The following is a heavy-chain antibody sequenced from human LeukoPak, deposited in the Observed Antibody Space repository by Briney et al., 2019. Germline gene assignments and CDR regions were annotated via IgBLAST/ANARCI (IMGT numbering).Heavy chain of an antibody. J-gene: IGHJ4*02. CDR1: GGSISSYY. CDR2: VYHTGHT. CDR3: ARHRFGHLFDY. V-gene: IGHV4-59*01. D-gene: IGHD3-16*01. Sequence: SETLSLTCTVSGGSISSYYWSWIRQPPGKGLEWIGYVYHTGHTHYSPSLKSRVTVSLDTSRNQVSLILSSVTAADTAVYYCARHRFGHLFDYWGQGTLVFVSS.